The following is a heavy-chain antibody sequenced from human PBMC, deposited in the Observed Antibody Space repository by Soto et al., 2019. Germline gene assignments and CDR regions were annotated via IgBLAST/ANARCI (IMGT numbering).Heavy chain of an antibody. Sequence: SGPTLVNPTQTLTLTCTFSGFSLSTSGMCVSWIRQPPGKALEWLARIDWDDDKYYSTSLKTRLTISKDTSNNQVVLTMTNMDPVDTATYYCARIPRSYSGSYTYFDYWGQGTLVTVSS. CDR1: GFSLSTSGMC. V-gene: IGHV2-70*11. J-gene: IGHJ4*02. CDR2: IDWDDDK. D-gene: IGHD1-26*01. CDR3: ARIPRSYSGSYTYFDY.